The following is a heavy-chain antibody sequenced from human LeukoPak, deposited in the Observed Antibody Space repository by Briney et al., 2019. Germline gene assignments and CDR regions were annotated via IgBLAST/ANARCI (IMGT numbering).Heavy chain of an antibody. J-gene: IGHJ3*02. CDR2: IIPILGIA. Sequence: SVKVSCKASGGTFSSYAISWVRQAPGQGLEWMGRIIPILGIANYAQKFQGRVTVTADKSTSTAYMELSSLRSEDTAVYYCASYGSGSADAFDIWGQGTMVTVSS. CDR1: GGTFSSYA. CDR3: ASYGSGSADAFDI. D-gene: IGHD3-10*01. V-gene: IGHV1-69*04.